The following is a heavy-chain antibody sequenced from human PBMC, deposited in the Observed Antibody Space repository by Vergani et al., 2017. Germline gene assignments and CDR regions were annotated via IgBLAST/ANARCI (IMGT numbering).Heavy chain of an antibody. J-gene: IGHJ1*01. Sequence: QVQLVESGGGVVQPGGSLRLSCIASGFTFRIYGMHWVRQAPGKGLEWVAVIRYDGTKRFYGDSVKGRFTISRDNSQTTVFLQMNSLRAHDSAVYYCTKAGQYDSDNFHDSWGQGALVTVAS. V-gene: IGHV3-30*02. CDR3: TKAGQYDSDNFHDS. CDR2: IRYDGTKR. CDR1: GFTFRIYG. D-gene: IGHD3-22*01.